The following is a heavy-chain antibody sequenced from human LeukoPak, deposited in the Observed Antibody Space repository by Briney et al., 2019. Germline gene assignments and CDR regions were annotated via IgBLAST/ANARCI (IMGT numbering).Heavy chain of an antibody. CDR1: GYTFIIYG. CDR3: ARDLDNRNDLYYLDW. CDR2: ISAKNGNT. Sequence: ASVKVSCKASGYTFIIYGISWVRQAPGQGLDWMGRISAKNGNTIYAQKLQGRVTMTADTSTTTAYMELRSLRSDDTAVYYCARDLDNRNDLYYLDWWGQGTLVTVSS. D-gene: IGHD1-20*01. V-gene: IGHV1-18*01. J-gene: IGHJ4*02.